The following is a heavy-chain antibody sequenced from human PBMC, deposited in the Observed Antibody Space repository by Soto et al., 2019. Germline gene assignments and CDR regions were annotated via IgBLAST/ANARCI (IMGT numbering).Heavy chain of an antibody. CDR1: GFTFNAYS. Sequence: DVQLLESGGRLVQPGGSLRLSCAASGFTFNAYSLSWVRQAPGKGLEWVSAISTTGGSTYYADSEKGRFTISRDNSQNTLSLQMNSLRAEDTAVYYCARPDGATYNFRYWGQGTLVTVSS. V-gene: IGHV3-23*01. CDR2: ISTTGGST. CDR3: ARPDGATYNFRY. J-gene: IGHJ4*02. D-gene: IGHD1-1*01.